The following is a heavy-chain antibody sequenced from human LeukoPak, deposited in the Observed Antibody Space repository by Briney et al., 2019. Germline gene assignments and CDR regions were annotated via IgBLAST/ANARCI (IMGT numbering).Heavy chain of an antibody. J-gene: IGHJ4*02. Sequence: PGGSLRLSCAASAFTFISYAMHWVRQAPGKGLEWVSAISGSGGSTYYADSVKGRFTISRDNSKNTLYLQMNSLRAEDTAVYYCAKVGLTYGDLYYFDYWGQGTLVTVSS. V-gene: IGHV3-23*01. CDR1: AFTFISYA. D-gene: IGHD4-17*01. CDR2: ISGSGGST. CDR3: AKVGLTYGDLYYFDY.